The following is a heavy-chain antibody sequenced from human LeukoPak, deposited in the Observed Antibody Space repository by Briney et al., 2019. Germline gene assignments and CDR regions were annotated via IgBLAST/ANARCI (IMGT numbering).Heavy chain of an antibody. CDR2: ISYDGSNK. Sequence: GGSLRLSCAASGFTFSSYSMNWVRQAPGKGLEWVAVISYDGSNKYYADSVKGRFTISRDNSKNTLYLQMNSLRAEDTAVYYCARETRALWFGELSQAFEIWGQGTMVTVSS. CDR3: ARETRALWFGELSQAFEI. CDR1: GFTFSSYS. D-gene: IGHD3-10*01. V-gene: IGHV3-30*03. J-gene: IGHJ3*02.